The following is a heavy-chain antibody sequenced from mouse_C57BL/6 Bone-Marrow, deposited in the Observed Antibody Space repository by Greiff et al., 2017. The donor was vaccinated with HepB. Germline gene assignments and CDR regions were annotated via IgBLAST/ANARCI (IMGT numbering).Heavy chain of an antibody. CDR3: AKKGIVATGYYAMDY. CDR1: GFSLTSYG. J-gene: IGHJ4*01. D-gene: IGHD1-1*01. CDR2: IWSGGST. Sequence: VMLVESGPGLVQPSQSLSITCTVSGFSLTSYGVHWVRQPPGKGLEWLGVIWSGGSTDYNAAFISSLSISKDNSKSQVFFKMNSLQADDTAIYYCAKKGIVATGYYAMDYWGQGTSVTVSS. V-gene: IGHV2-4*01.